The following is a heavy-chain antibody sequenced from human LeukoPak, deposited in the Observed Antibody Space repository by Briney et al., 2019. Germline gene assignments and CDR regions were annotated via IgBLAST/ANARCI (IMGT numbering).Heavy chain of an antibody. CDR2: IIPIFGTA. V-gene: IGHV1-69*05. D-gene: IGHD5-24*01. Sequence: SVKVSCKASGGTFSSYAISWVRQAPGQGLEWMGGIIPIFGTANYAQKFQGRVTMTTDTSTSTAYMELRSLRSDDTAVYYCARHQSPRRDVNPWGQGTLVTVSS. CDR1: GGTFSSYA. CDR3: ARHQSPRRDVNP. J-gene: IGHJ5*02.